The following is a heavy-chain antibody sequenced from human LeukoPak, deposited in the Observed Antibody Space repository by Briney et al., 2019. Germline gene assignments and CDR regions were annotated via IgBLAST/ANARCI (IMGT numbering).Heavy chain of an antibody. D-gene: IGHD6-19*01. J-gene: IGHJ3*02. CDR1: GGSISDYY. CDR2: AYFRGRT. CDR3: ARRRKLQGSIAVAAGDAFDI. Sequence: TPTETLSLTCTVSGGSISDYYWNWIRQPPGERLEWIGYAYFRGRTNYNPSFQSRVTISVATSKTQFSLKLTSVTAADTAVYYCARRRKLQGSIAVAAGDAFDIWGQGTMVTVSP. V-gene: IGHV4-59*08.